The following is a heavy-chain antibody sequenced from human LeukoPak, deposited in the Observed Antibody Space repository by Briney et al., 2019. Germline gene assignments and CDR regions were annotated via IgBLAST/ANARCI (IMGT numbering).Heavy chain of an antibody. V-gene: IGHV3-48*04. J-gene: IGHJ6*02. CDR3: ARDEGSGSSYYYFYGMDV. CDR1: GFTFNSYS. Sequence: PGGSLRLSCAASGFTFNSYSMNWVRQAPGKGLEWVSYISSSGSTIYYADSVKGRFTISRDNAKNSLYLQMNSLRAEDTAVYYCARDEGSGSSYYYFYGMDVWGQGTTVTVSS. D-gene: IGHD6-19*01. CDR2: ISSSGSTI.